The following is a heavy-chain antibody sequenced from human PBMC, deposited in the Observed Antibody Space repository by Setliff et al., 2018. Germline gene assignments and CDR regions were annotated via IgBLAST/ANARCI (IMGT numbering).Heavy chain of an antibody. CDR3: TTDSWVENWGSDY. CDR1: GLTFSSYE. Sequence: GESLKISCGVFGLTFSSYEMIWVRQAPGQGLEWVGRIKSKTDGGTTDYAAPVKGRFTISRDDSKNTLYLQVNSLKTEDTAVYYCTTDSWVENWGSDYWGQGTLVTVSS. CDR2: IKSKTDGGTT. V-gene: IGHV3-15*01. J-gene: IGHJ4*02. D-gene: IGHD7-27*01.